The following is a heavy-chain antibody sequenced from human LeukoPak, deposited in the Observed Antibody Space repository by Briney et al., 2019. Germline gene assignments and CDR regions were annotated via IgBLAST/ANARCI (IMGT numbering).Heavy chain of an antibody. CDR1: GFTSGFSFSNYA. V-gene: IGHV3-23*01. CDR3: AKVTGRGYSYGPTRDAFDI. Sequence: GGSLRLSCAASGFTSGFSFSNYAMSWVRQAPGKGLEWVSAITGSGGSTYYADSVQGRFSISRDNSKNTLYLQMNSLRAEDTALYYCAKVTGRGYSYGPTRDAFDIWGQGTMVTVSS. CDR2: ITGSGGST. D-gene: IGHD5-18*01. J-gene: IGHJ3*02.